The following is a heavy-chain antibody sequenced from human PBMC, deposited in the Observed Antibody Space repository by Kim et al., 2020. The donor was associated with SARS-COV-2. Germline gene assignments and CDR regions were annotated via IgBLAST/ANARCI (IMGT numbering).Heavy chain of an antibody. CDR3: ARGVAFGSHPYYFDG. D-gene: IGHD2-15*01. CDR2: IYDIGAT. J-gene: IGHJ4*01. Sequence: SETLSLTCSVSGVSVKTAGYCWTWIRQPPGKGPEWVGDIYDIGATNYNPSLRSRVTISKDRSRNQFSLTLKSLTAADTAVYFCARGVAFGSHPYYFDGWG. CDR1: GVSVKTAGYC. V-gene: IGHV4-30-2*01.